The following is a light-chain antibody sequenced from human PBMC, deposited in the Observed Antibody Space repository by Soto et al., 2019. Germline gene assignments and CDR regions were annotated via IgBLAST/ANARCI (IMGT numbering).Light chain of an antibody. V-gene: IGKV1-5*03. CDR3: QKYYSYPRT. Sequence: DIQMTQSPATLSASVGDRVTITCRASQNIYTWLAWYQQKPGKAPKLLIYEASSLETGVPSRFSGSGSGTEFTLTISSLQPDDFATYYCQKYYSYPRTFGQGTKVDIK. CDR1: QNIYTW. CDR2: EAS. J-gene: IGKJ1*01.